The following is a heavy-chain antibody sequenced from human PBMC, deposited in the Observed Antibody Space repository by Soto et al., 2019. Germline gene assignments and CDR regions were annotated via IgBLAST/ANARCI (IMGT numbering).Heavy chain of an antibody. Sequence: GGSLRLSCAASGFTFSSYAMSWVRQAPGKGLEWVSAISGSGGSTYYADSVKGRFTISRDNSKNTLYLQMNSLRAEDPAVYYFTKELGSSGYCSYYYGIDFWGQGTTVTVSS. CDR3: TKELGSSGYCSYYYGIDF. J-gene: IGHJ6*02. CDR1: GFTFSSYA. CDR2: ISGSGGST. V-gene: IGHV3-23*01. D-gene: IGHD3-22*01.